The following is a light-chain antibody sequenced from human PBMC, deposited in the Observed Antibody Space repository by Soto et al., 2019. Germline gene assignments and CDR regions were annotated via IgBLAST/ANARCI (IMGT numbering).Light chain of an antibody. Sequence: QSVLTQPASVSGSPGQSITISCSGTPSDIGAYNYVSWYQHLPGKAPKVIIYDVTNRPSGVSSRFSGSKSGTTASLTISGLQAEDEANYYCGSYTSSSTLMIFGGGTKLTVL. CDR1: PSDIGAYNY. CDR2: DVT. J-gene: IGLJ2*01. CDR3: GSYTSSSTLMI. V-gene: IGLV2-14*03.